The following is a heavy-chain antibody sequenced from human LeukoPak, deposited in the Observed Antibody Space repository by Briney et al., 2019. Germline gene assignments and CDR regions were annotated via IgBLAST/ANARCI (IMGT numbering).Heavy chain of an antibody. Sequence: GGSLRLSCAASAFTFSNAWMSWVRQAPGKGLEWVSHIKSKTDGGTTDYAAPVKGRFSISRDDSKNTLYLQMNSLKTEDTAVYYCTTESAPNYYDSSGYGYWGQGTLVTVSS. CDR2: IKSKTDGGTT. CDR1: AFTFSNAW. CDR3: TTESAPNYYDSSGYGY. V-gene: IGHV3-15*01. J-gene: IGHJ4*02. D-gene: IGHD3-22*01.